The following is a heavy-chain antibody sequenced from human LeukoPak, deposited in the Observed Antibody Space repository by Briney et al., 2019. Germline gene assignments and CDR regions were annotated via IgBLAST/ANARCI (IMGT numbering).Heavy chain of an antibody. D-gene: IGHD2-15*01. J-gene: IGHJ4*02. CDR2: IIPIFGTA. V-gene: IGHV1-69*05. CDR1: GGTFSSYA. Sequence: SVKVSCKASGGTFSSYAISWVRQAPGQGLEWMGGIIPIFGTANYAQKFQGRVTITTDESTSTAYMELTSLRSDDTAVYFCARDRSGYCGGSSCLLFDNWGQGSLVTVSS. CDR3: ARDRSGYCGGSSCLLFDN.